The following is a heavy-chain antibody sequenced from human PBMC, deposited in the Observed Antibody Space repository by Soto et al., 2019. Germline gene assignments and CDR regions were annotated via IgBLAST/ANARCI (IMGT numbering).Heavy chain of an antibody. CDR3: ARVSIAFSRFGS. Sequence: QITLKESGPPLLKPTQTLTLTCTFSGFSLTTSGMGVGWIRQPPGKALEWLSLIYWDDDRRYSPSLKTRLTITKDPSRNQVVLTVTNIDPVDTATYYWARVSIAFSRFGSWGQGTLVTVSS. D-gene: IGHD3-3*02. V-gene: IGHV2-5*02. CDR2: IYWDDDR. J-gene: IGHJ5*01. CDR1: GFSLTTSGMG.